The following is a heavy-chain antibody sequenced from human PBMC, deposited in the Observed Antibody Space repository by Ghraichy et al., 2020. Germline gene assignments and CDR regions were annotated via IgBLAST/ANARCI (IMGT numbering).Heavy chain of an antibody. Sequence: GGSLRLSCAASGFTFSSYAMSWVRQAPGKGLEWVSTISGSGGSTYYADSVKGRFTLSRDNSKNTVYLQMNSLRVEDTAVFYCAKAPPRPAAATDWGQGTLVTGSS. V-gene: IGHV3-23*01. CDR3: AKAPPRPAAATD. CDR2: ISGSGGST. D-gene: IGHD2-15*01. J-gene: IGHJ4*02. CDR1: GFTFSSYA.